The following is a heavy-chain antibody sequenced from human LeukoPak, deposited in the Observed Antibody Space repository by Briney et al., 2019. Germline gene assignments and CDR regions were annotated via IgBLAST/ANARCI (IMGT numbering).Heavy chain of an antibody. CDR2: VYSSGST. CDR1: GGSTNSYY. V-gene: IGHV4-4*07. D-gene: IGHD2-2*01. CDR3: ARVKASSTSWTFDQ. J-gene: IGHJ4*02. Sequence: SETLSLTCSVSGGSTNSYYWSWIRQSGGKGLEWIGRVYSSGSTVYNPSLNSRLTMSIDTSKNQFSLTLKSVTATDTAVYYCARVKASSTSWTFDQWGQGALVTVSS.